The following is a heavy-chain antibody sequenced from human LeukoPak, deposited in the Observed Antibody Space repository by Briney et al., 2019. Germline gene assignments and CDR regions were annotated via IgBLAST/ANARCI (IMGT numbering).Heavy chain of an antibody. CDR2: LYYTGSA. CDR1: GGSIVSSIDY. Sequence: SETLSLTCTVSGGSIVSSIDYWGWIRQPPGKGLEWMGSLYYTGSAYYTPSLESRITISIDKSKNQYSLMLNSVTAADTAVYYCVRLILGSTTAGNWGQGTVVTVSS. D-gene: IGHD3-10*01. CDR3: VRLILGSTTAGN. V-gene: IGHV4-39*07. J-gene: IGHJ4*02.